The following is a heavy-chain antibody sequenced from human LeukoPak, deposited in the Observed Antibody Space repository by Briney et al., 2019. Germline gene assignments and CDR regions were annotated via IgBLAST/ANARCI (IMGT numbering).Heavy chain of an antibody. D-gene: IGHD3-10*01. CDR1: GFTFSSYG. J-gene: IGHJ4*02. CDR2: IRYDGGNK. CDR3: AKDDRTMVRGVIPNLDY. Sequence: GGSLRLSCAASGFTFSSYGMHWVRQAPGKGLEWVAFIRYDGGNKYYADSVKGRFTISRDNSKNTLYLQMNSLRAEDTAVYYCAKDDRTMVRGVIPNLDYWGQGTLVTVSS. V-gene: IGHV3-30*02.